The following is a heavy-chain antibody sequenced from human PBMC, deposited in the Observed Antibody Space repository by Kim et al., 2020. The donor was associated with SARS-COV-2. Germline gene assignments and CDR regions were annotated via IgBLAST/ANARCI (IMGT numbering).Heavy chain of an antibody. D-gene: IGHD3-10*01. CDR1: GFTFSNFG. J-gene: IGHJ4*01. Sequence: GGSLRLSCAASGFTFSNFGMSWVRQAPGKGLEWVSAISGSGGNTYYADSVKGRFTISRDNSKSTLYLQMNTLRAEDTALYFCAKGGTSYGSGSYSPKFD. CDR2: ISGSGGNT. CDR3: AKGGTSYGSGSYSPKFD. V-gene: IGHV3-23*01.